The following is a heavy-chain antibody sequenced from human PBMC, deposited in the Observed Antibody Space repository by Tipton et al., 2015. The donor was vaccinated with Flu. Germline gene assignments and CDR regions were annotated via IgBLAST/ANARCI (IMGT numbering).Heavy chain of an antibody. J-gene: IGHJ4*02. CDR3: ARTRGGYCSSSSCYADYFDY. CDR2: ISSSGSTI. Sequence: GSLRLSCAASGFTFSDYYMSWIRQAPGKGLEWLSHISSSGSTINYADSVKGRFTISRDNAKNSLYLQVNSLRAEDTAVYYCARTRGGYCSSSSCYADYFDYWGQGTLVTVSS. V-gene: IGHV3-11*04. CDR1: GFTFSDYY. D-gene: IGHD2-2*01.